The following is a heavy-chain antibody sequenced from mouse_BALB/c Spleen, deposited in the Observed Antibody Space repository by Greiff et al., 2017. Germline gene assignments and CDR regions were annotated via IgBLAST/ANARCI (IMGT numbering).Heavy chain of an antibody. Sequence: EVHLVESGGGLVQPGGSLRLSCATSGFTFTDYYMSWVRQPPGKALEWLGFIRNKANGYTTEYSASVKGRFTISRDNSQSILYLQMNTLRAEDSATYYCARKDYYGSYYFDYWGQGTTLTVSS. CDR3: ARKDYYGSYYFDY. CDR1: GFTFTDYY. J-gene: IGHJ2*01. V-gene: IGHV7-3*02. CDR2: IRNKANGYTT. D-gene: IGHD1-2*01.